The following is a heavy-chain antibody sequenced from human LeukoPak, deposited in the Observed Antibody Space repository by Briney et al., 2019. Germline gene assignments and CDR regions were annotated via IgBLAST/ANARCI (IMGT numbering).Heavy chain of an antibody. V-gene: IGHV4-59*12. Sequence: SETLSLTCTVSGGSISSYYWSWIRQPPGKGLEWIGYIYYSGSTNYNPSLKSRVTMSVDTSKKQFSLKLSSVTAADTAVYYCARVSSSWYQDWYFDLWGRGTLVTVSS. CDR3: ARVSSSWYQDWYFDL. J-gene: IGHJ2*01. D-gene: IGHD6-13*01. CDR1: GGSISSYY. CDR2: IYYSGST.